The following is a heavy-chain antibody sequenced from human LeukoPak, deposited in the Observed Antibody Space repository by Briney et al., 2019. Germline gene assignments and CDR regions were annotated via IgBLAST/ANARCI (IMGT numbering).Heavy chain of an antibody. V-gene: IGHV4-59*02. CDR3: EGYFEPFDH. J-gene: IGHJ4*02. CDR2: LSYTGKT. D-gene: IGHD2/OR15-2a*01. CDR1: GASVSSSH. Sequence: PSETLSLTCVVSGASVSSSHWNWIRQLPGKGLEWIGCLSYTGKTDYNPSLISRVTISLDTSKNQVSLKLRSVTAADTAVYCSEGYFEPFDHWGQGTLVTVSS.